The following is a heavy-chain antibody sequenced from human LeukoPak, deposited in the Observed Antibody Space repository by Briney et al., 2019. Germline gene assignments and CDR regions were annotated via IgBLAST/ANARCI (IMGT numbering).Heavy chain of an antibody. Sequence: GGSLRLSCAASGFTFSSYSMNWVRQAPGKGLEWVSFISSSRSYIYYAGSVKGRFTISRDNAKNSLYLQMNSLRAEDTAVYYCAGFIAAPYYFDYWGRGTLVTVSS. CDR2: ISSSRSYI. CDR1: GFTFSSYS. J-gene: IGHJ4*02. V-gene: IGHV3-21*01. CDR3: AGFIAAPYYFDY. D-gene: IGHD6-13*01.